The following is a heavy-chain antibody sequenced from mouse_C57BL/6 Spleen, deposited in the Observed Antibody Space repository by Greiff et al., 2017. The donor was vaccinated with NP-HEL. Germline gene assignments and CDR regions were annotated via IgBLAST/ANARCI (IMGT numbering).Heavy chain of an antibody. V-gene: IGHV1-26*01. D-gene: IGHD2-1*01. CDR1: GYTFTDYY. CDR2: INPNNGGT. Sequence: EVQLQQSGPELVKPGASVKISCKASGYTFTDYYMNWVKQSPGKSLEWIGDINPNNGGTSYNQKFKGKATLTVDKSASTAYMELRSLTSEDSAVYYCARIYYGNYDYFDYWGQGTTLTVSS. J-gene: IGHJ2*01. CDR3: ARIYYGNYDYFDY.